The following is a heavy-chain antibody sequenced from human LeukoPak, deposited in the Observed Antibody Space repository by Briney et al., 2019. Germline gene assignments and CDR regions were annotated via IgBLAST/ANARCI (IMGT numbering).Heavy chain of an antibody. D-gene: IGHD3-22*01. CDR1: VGSISSGCYY. Sequence: SETLSLTCTVSVGSISSGCYYWSWIRQHPGKGLEWIGYIYYSGSTYYNPSLKSRVTISVDTSKNQFSLKLSSVTAADTAVYYCATGGAYYYDSSGPPLLLEYYGMDVWGQGTTVTVSS. V-gene: IGHV4-31*03. CDR2: IYYSGST. J-gene: IGHJ6*02. CDR3: ATGGAYYYDSSGPPLLLEYYGMDV.